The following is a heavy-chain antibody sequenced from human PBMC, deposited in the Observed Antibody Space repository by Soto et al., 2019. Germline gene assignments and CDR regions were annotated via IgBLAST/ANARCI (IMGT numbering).Heavy chain of an antibody. CDR3: ARTKSITMAIDY. CDR1: GGTFSSYA. J-gene: IGHJ4*02. D-gene: IGHD3-10*01. V-gene: IGHV1-69*13. CDR2: IIPIFGTA. Sequence: SVKVSCKASGGTFSSYAISWVRQAPGQGLEWKGGIIPIFGTANYAQKFQGRVTITADESTSTAYLELSSLRSEDTAVYYCARTKSITMAIDYWGQGTLVTVSS.